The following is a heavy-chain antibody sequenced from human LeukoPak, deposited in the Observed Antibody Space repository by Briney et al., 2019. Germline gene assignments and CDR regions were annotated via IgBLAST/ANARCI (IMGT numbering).Heavy chain of an antibody. CDR2: ISSSGSTI. V-gene: IGHV3-11*01. D-gene: IGHD3-9*01. CDR1: GFTFSDYY. Sequence: GGYLRLSCAASGFTFSDYYMSWIRQAPGKGLEWVSYISSSGSTIYYADSVKGRFTISRDNAKNSLYLLMNSLRAEDTAVYYCARVDIWGPGGGGHFDYWGQGTLVTVSS. J-gene: IGHJ4*02. CDR3: ARVDIWGPGGGGHFDY.